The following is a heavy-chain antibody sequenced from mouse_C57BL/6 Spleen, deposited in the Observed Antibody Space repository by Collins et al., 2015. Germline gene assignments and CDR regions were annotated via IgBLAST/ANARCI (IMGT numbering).Heavy chain of an antibody. D-gene: IGHD1-1*01. V-gene: IGHV1-64*01. CDR2: IHPISGSS. J-gene: IGHJ1*03. Sequence: QVQLQQPGAELVKPGASVKLSCKASGYTFTSYWMHWVKQRPGQGLEWIGMIHPISGSSNYNEKFKSKATLTVDKSSSTAYMQLISLTSEDSAVYYCARDYYGSSYGYFAVWGTGTTVTVSS. CDR1: GYTFTSYW. CDR3: ARDYYGSSYGYFAV.